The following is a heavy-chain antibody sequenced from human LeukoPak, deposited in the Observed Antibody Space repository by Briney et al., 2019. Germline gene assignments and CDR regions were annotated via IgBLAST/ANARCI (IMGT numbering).Heavy chain of an antibody. J-gene: IGHJ5*02. CDR3: ARGFPGYSSSEDWFDP. V-gene: IGHV1-8*01. CDR2: MNPNSGNT. D-gene: IGHD6-6*01. CDR1: GYTFTSYD. Sequence: APVKVSCKASGYTFTSYDINWVRQATGQGLEWMGWMNPNSGNTGYAQKFQGRVTMTRHTSISTAYMELSSLRSEDTAVYYCARGFPGYSSSEDWFDPWGQGTLVTVSS.